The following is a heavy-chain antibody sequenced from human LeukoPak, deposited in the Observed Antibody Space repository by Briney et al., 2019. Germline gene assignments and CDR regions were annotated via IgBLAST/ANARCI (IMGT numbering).Heavy chain of an antibody. J-gene: IGHJ4*02. CDR2: IYYSGST. CDR3: ARSPYCGGDCYSCANFDY. V-gene: IGHV4-59*01. D-gene: IGHD2-21*02. Sequence: SETLCLTCTVSGGSISSYYWSWIRQPPGKGLEWIGYIYYSGSTNYNPSLKSRVTISVDTSKNQFSLKLSSVTAADTAVYYCARSPYCGGDCYSCANFDYWGQGTLVTVSS. CDR1: GGSISSYY.